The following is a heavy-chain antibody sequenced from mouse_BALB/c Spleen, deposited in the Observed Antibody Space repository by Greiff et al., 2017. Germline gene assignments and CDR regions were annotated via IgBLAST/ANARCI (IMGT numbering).Heavy chain of an antibody. CDR3: ARPDY. CDR1: GYTFTDYW. V-gene: IGHV1-69*01. J-gene: IGHJ2*01. Sequence: QVQLQQPGAELVMPGASVKMSCKASGYTFTDYWMHWVKQRPGQDLEWIGAIDTSDSYTSYNQKFKGKATLTVDESSSTAYMQLSSLTSEDSAVYYCARPDYWGQGTTLTVSS. CDR2: IDTSDSYT.